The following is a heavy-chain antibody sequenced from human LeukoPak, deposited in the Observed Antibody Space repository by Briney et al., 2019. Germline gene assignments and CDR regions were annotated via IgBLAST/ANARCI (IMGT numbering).Heavy chain of an antibody. Sequence: GGSLRLSCAASGFTFSSYGMHWVRQAPGKGLEWVAVIRYDGSNKYYADSVKGRFTISRDNSKNTLYLQMNSLRAEDTAVYYCARDSAVVVPAASFDYWGQGTLVTVSS. CDR1: GFTFSSYG. V-gene: IGHV3-33*01. D-gene: IGHD2-2*01. CDR3: ARDSAVVVPAASFDY. J-gene: IGHJ4*02. CDR2: IRYDGSNK.